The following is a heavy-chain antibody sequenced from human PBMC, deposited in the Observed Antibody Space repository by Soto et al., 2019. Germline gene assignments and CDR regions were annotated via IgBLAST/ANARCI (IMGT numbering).Heavy chain of an antibody. CDR2: ISYDGSNK. CDR3: AKDLLPERWLPQPVFDY. CDR1: GFTFSSYG. D-gene: IGHD5-12*01. J-gene: IGHJ4*02. V-gene: IGHV3-30*18. Sequence: QVQLVESGGGVVQPGRSLRLSCAASGFTFSSYGMHWVRQAPGKGLEWVAVISYDGSNKYYADSVKRRVTISRHNSKNTLYLQMNYQRAQDTAVYYCAKDLLPERWLPQPVFDYWGQGTLVTVSS.